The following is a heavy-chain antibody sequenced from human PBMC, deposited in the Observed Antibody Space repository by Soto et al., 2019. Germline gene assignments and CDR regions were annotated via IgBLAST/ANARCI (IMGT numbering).Heavy chain of an antibody. CDR1: GFTFSSYA. D-gene: IGHD1-7*01. V-gene: IGHV3-30-3*01. CDR3: ARETGTTPLDY. J-gene: IGHJ4*02. Sequence: GGSLRLSCAASGFTFSSYAMHWVRQAPGKGLEWVAVISYDGSNKYYAGSVKGRFTISRDNSKNTLYLQMNSLRAEDTAVYYCARETGTTPLDYWGQGTLVTVSS. CDR2: ISYDGSNK.